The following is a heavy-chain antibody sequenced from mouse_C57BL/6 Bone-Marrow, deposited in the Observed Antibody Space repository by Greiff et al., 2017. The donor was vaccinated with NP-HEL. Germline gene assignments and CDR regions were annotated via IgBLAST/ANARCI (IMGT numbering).Heavy chain of an antibody. V-gene: IGHV14-1*01. CDR1: GFNIKDYY. Sequence: EVQLQESGAELVRPGASVKLSCTASGFNIKDYYMHWVKQRPEQGLEWIGRIDPEDGDTEYAPKFPGKATMTADTSSNTAYLQLSSLTSEDTAVYYCTTYYGSTPYYFDYWGQGTTLTVSS. CDR3: TTYYGSTPYYFDY. CDR2: IDPEDGDT. J-gene: IGHJ2*01. D-gene: IGHD1-1*01.